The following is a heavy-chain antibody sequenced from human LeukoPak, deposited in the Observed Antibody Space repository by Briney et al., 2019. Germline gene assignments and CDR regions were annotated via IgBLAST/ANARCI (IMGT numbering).Heavy chain of an antibody. V-gene: IGHV1-69*13. CDR3: ARSDTIFGVVRY. Sequence: SVKVSCKASGGTFSSYAISWVRQASGQGLEWMGGIIPIFGTANYAQKFQGRVTITADESTSTAYMELSSLRSEDTAVYYCARSDTIFGVVRYWGQGTLVTVSS. J-gene: IGHJ4*02. CDR2: IIPIFGTA. CDR1: GGTFSSYA. D-gene: IGHD3-3*01.